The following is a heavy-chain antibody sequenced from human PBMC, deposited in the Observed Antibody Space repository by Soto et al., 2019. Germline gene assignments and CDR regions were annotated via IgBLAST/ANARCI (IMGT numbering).Heavy chain of an antibody. CDR2: INHTGST. CDR3: ARGGGDGYSGDDYYYFDY. D-gene: IGHD5-12*01. V-gene: IGHV4-34*01. Sequence: QVQLQQWGAGLLKPSETLSLTCAVYGGSFSGYYWSWIRQSPGKGLEWIGEINHTGSTNYRPSLKSRVSISVDTSKNQFSLKLSSVTAADTAVYYCARGGGDGYSGDDYYYFDYWTQGTLVTVSS. J-gene: IGHJ4*02. CDR1: GGSFSGYY.